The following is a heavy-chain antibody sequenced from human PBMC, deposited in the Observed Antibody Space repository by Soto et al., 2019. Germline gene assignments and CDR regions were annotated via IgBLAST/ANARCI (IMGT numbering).Heavy chain of an antibody. CDR1: GFTFSSYG. CDR2: ISYDGSNK. V-gene: IGHV3-30*03. CDR3: AREVTMIGFDY. J-gene: IGHJ4*02. Sequence: VGSLRLSCAASGFTFSSYGMHWVRQAPGKGLEWVAVISYDGSNKYYADSVKGRFTISRDNSKNTLYLQMNSLRAEDTAVYYCAREVTMIGFDYWGQGTLVTVST. D-gene: IGHD3-22*01.